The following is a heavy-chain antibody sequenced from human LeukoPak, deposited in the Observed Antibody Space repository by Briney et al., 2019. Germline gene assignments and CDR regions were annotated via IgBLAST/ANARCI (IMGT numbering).Heavy chain of an antibody. V-gene: IGHV3-23*01. CDR2: ISDSGGRT. CDR3: ATYRQVLLPFES. CDR1: GFSFAYYG. J-gene: IGHJ4*02. Sequence: GGSLRLSCAASGFSFAYYGMSWVRQAPGMGLEWVSIISDSGGRTNYADSVRGRFTISRDNSKSTLSLQMNSLRAEDTAIYYCATYRQVLLPFESWGQGTLVTVSS. D-gene: IGHD2-8*02.